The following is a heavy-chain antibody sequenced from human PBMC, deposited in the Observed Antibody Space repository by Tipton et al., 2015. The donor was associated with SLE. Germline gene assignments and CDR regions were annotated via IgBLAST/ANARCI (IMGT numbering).Heavy chain of an antibody. CDR3: AKDYNYDYPDYN. J-gene: IGHJ4*02. Sequence: TLSLTCAVYGGSFSGSYWIWIRQPPGKGLEWIGEIDHSGSTNYNPSLESRVTISIDKSRNQFSLKLNSVTAADTAVYYCAKDYNYDYPDYNWGQGTLVIVSS. CDR2: IDHSGST. D-gene: IGHD4-17*01. V-gene: IGHV4-34*01. CDR1: GGSFSGSY.